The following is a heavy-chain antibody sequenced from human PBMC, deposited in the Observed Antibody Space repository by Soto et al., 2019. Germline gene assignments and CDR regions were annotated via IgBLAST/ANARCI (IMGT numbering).Heavy chain of an antibody. Sequence: VQLVESGGGVGQPGTSLRLSCAASGLTFNTYAMNWIRLAPGKGLEWVAVISNDGSNKYYADSVKGRFTISRDNSKNTVYRQMNSLRGEDTGVYYCASGRGYCSESSCSDFGYFQHLGQGALVIVSS. V-gene: IGHV3-30*03. CDR2: ISNDGSNK. D-gene: IGHD2-2*01. CDR1: GLTFNTYA. CDR3: ASGRGYCSESSCSDFGYFQH. J-gene: IGHJ1*01.